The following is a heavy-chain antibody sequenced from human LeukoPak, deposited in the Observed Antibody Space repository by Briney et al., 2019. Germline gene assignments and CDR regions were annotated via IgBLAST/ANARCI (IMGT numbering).Heavy chain of an antibody. CDR1: GYTFTNCH. CDR2: INPSGGST. V-gene: IGHV1-46*03. Sequence: ASVKVSCKASGYTFTNCHMHWVRQAPGQGLEWMGIINPSGGSTSRAQKFQGRLTMTRDTSTSTVYMELSSLRSEDTAIYYCARVATWFDPWGQGTLVTVSS. J-gene: IGHJ5*02. D-gene: IGHD5-12*01. CDR3: ARVATWFDP.